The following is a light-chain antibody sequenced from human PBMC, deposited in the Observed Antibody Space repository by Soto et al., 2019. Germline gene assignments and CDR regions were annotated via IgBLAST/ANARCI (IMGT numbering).Light chain of an antibody. J-gene: IGKJ5*01. V-gene: IGKV3-11*01. CDR3: QQRSNWRVT. Sequence: EIVLTQYPATLSLSPEEGTTLSCRACQSVSSYLAWYQQKPGQAPRLLLYDAFNRATGLPATFSGSLSGTDFTITTSSLEPEDFAVYYCQQRSNWRVTFGKGKRLYIK. CDR1: QSVSSY. CDR2: DAF.